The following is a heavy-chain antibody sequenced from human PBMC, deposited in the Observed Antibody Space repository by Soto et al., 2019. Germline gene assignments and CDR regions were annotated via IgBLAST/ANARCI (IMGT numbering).Heavy chain of an antibody. V-gene: IGHV3-11*05. CDR3: ARGRGAAADYFDF. CDR2: ISSSTSHT. CDR1: GFTFSDYY. Sequence: QVPLVESGGGLVKPGGSLRLSCAVSGFTFSDYYMTWIRQAPGKGLEWVSYISSSTSHTNYADSVKGRFTISRDKAKNSLFLQMNSLRAEDTAVYYCARGRGAAADYFDFWGQGTLVTVSS. D-gene: IGHD6-13*01. J-gene: IGHJ4*02.